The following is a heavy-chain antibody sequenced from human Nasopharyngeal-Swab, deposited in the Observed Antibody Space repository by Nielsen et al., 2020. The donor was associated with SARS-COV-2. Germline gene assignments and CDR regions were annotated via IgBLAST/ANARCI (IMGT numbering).Heavy chain of an antibody. CDR2: ISWNSGSI. V-gene: IGHV3-9*01. CDR1: GFIFDDYA. Sequence: GGSLRLSCAASGFIFDDYAMHWVRQAPGKGLEWVSGISWNSGSIGYADSVKGRFTISRDNAKNSLYLQMNSLRAEDTALYYCAKDMSPNTYYYMDVWGKGTTVTVSS. J-gene: IGHJ6*03. CDR3: AKDMSPNTYYYMDV.